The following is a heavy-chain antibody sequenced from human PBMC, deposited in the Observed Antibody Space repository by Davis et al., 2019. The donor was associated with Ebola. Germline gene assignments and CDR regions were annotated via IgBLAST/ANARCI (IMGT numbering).Heavy chain of an antibody. CDR1: GGTFSSCA. V-gene: IGHV1-69*06. Sequence: AASVKVSCKASGGTFSSCAITWVRQAPGQGLEWMGGIIPIFGTAKYAQKFQGRVTITADKSTSTAYMELSSLRSEDTAVYYCARRDSSGYYYWPFDYWGQGTLVTVSS. D-gene: IGHD3-22*01. CDR3: ARRDSSGYYYWPFDY. J-gene: IGHJ4*02. CDR2: IIPIFGTA.